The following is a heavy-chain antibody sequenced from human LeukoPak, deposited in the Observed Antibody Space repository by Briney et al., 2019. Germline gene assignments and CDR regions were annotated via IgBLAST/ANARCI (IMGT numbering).Heavy chain of an antibody. Sequence: GASVKVSCKASGYTFTGYYMYWVRQAPGQGLEWMGWINPNSGGTNYAQKFQGRVTMTRDTSISTAYMELSRLRSDDTAVYYCARDYYDGQYNWFDPWGQGTLVTVSS. J-gene: IGHJ5*02. CDR3: ARDYYDGQYNWFDP. D-gene: IGHD3-22*01. CDR2: INPNSGGT. V-gene: IGHV1-2*02. CDR1: GYTFTGYY.